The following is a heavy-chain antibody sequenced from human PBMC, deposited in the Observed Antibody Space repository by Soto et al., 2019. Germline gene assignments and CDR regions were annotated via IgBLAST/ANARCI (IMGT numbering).Heavy chain of an antibody. CDR3: AICGGTTGGAFDI. V-gene: IGHV3-48*03. D-gene: IGHD1-1*01. J-gene: IGHJ3*02. CDR1: GFTFSSYE. CDR2: ISSSGSTI. Sequence: GGSLRLSCAASGFTFSSYEMNWVRQAPGKGLEWVSYISSSGSTIYYADSVKGRFTISRDNAKNSLYLQMNSLRAEDTAVYYCAICGGTTGGAFDIWGQGTMVTVSS.